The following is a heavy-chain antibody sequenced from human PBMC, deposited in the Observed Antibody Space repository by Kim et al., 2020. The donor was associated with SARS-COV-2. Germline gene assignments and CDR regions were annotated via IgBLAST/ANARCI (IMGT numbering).Heavy chain of an antibody. CDR3: ARDHPVITSY. D-gene: IGHD3-22*01. Sequence: TKYAQKLQGRVTMTTDTATRTAYMELRSLRSDDTAVYYCARDHPVITSYWGQGTLVTVSS. CDR2: T. J-gene: IGHJ4*02. V-gene: IGHV1-18*01.